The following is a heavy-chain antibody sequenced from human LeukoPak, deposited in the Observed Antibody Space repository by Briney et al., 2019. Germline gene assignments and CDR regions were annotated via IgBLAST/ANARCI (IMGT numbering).Heavy chain of an antibody. CDR2: IYYSGST. CDR3: ARARVYGDYWFDP. D-gene: IGHD4-17*01. CDR1: GGSISSGGYY. V-gene: IGHV4-31*03. J-gene: IGHJ5*02. Sequence: SQTLSLTCTVSGGSISSGGYYWRWIRQHPGKGLEWIGYIYYSGSTYYNPSLKSRVTISVDTSKNQFSLKLSSVTAADTAVYYCARARVYGDYWFDPWGQGTLVTVSS.